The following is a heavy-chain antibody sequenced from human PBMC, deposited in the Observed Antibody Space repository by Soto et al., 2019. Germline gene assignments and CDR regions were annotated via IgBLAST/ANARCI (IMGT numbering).Heavy chain of an antibody. CDR1: GFTFSSYG. V-gene: IGHV3-33*06. CDR2: IWYDGSNK. CDR3: AKEDGFLEWLLCLFDY. J-gene: IGHJ4*02. D-gene: IGHD3-3*01. Sequence: GGSLRLSCAASGFTFSSYGMHWVRQAPGKGLEWVAVIWYDGSNKYYADSVKGRFTISRDNSKNTLYLQMNSLRAEDTAVYYCAKEDGFLEWLLCLFDYWGQGTLVTVSS.